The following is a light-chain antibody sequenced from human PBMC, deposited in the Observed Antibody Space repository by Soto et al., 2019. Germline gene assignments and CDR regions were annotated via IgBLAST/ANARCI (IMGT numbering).Light chain of an antibody. J-gene: IGKJ5*01. V-gene: IGKV3-20*01. CDR2: DAS. Sequence: EIVLTQSPGTLSLSPGERATLSCRASQSVSSSYLAWYQQKPGQAPRLLIYDASNRATGIPDRVSGSGSGTDFTLTISGLEPEDFAVYYCQHYGGSPPITFGQGTRLEIK. CDR1: QSVSSSY. CDR3: QHYGGSPPIT.